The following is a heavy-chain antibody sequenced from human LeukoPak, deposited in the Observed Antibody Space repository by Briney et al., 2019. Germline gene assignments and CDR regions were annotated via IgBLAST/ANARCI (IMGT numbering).Heavy chain of an antibody. V-gene: IGHV4-59*11. CDR3: ARGLWYYYDSSGYFFDY. Sequence: KASETLSLTCTVSGASISSHYWSWIRQPPGKGLEWVGYIYYSGSTNYNPSLKRRITISVDTSKTQFSLKLSSVTAADTAVDYCARGLWYYYDSSGYFFDYWGQGTLVTVSS. CDR1: GASISSHY. J-gene: IGHJ4*02. D-gene: IGHD3-22*01. CDR2: IYYSGST.